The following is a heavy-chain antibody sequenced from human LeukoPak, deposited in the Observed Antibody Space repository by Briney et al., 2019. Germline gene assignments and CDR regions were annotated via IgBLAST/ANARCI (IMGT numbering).Heavy chain of an antibody. CDR2: INPNSGGT. D-gene: IGHD6-13*01. CDR1: GYTFTGYY. CDR3: ARSAWHARDSSWNWFDP. Sequence: ASVNVSCKASGYTFTGYYMHWVRQAPGQGLEWMGWINPNSGGTNYAQKFQGRVTMTRDTSISTAYMELSRLRSDDTAVYYCARSAWHARDSSWNWFDPWGKGSLVTVSS. V-gene: IGHV1-2*02. J-gene: IGHJ5*02.